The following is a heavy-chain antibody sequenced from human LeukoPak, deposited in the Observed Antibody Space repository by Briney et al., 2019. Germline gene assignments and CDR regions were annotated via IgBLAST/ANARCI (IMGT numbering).Heavy chain of an antibody. D-gene: IGHD3-22*01. V-gene: IGHV1-18*01. CDR1: GYTFTSNG. Sequence: RASVKVSCKASGYTFTSNGISWVRQAPAQGIEWRVGISAYKGNANYAQKLQGRVTMTTDTSTSTAYMELRSLRSADTAVYYCARGSVVITADAFDIWGQGTMVTVSS. CDR2: ISAYKGNA. CDR3: ARGSVVITADAFDI. J-gene: IGHJ3*02.